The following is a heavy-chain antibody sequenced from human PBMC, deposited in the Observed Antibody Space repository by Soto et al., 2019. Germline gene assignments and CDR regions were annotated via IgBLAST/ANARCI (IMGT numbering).Heavy chain of an antibody. Sequence: VQLVESGGGVVQPGASLTLSCAASGFRFSGFGMHWVRQAPGKGLAWVAVISFDASEKFYVDSVKGRFSISRDDSHSKVFLQMNSLRREDTGVYYCARDLGGYVHLWDKSNYWGQGTLVNVS. CDR3: ARDLGGYVHLWDKSNY. J-gene: IGHJ1*01. D-gene: IGHD5-12*01. CDR2: ISFDASEK. V-gene: IGHV3-30*04. CDR1: GFRFSGFG.